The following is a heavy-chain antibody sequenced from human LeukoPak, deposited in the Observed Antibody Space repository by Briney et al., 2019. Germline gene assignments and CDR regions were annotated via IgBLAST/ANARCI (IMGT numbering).Heavy chain of an antibody. CDR1: GYTFRDYG. V-gene: IGHV1-18*01. Sequence: ASVKVSCKASGYTFRDYGISWVRQAPGQGLEWMGWISPYNANTNYAQKLQGRVTMTTDAPTSTAYMELRSLRSDDTAVYYCARSISMIRGAIRDAFDIWGQGTMATVSS. CDR3: ARSISMIRGAIRDAFDI. CDR2: ISPYNANT. D-gene: IGHD3-10*01. J-gene: IGHJ3*02.